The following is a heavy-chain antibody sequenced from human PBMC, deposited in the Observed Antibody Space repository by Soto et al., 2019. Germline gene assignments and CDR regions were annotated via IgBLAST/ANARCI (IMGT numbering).Heavy chain of an antibody. V-gene: IGHV3-23*01. CDR3: ANVIAAGGTGYWFDP. CDR1: GFTFSSYA. J-gene: IGHJ5*02. Sequence: EVQLLESGGGLVQPGGSLRLSCAASGFTFSSYAMSWVRQAPGKGLEWVSAISGSGGSTYYADSVKGRFTISRDNSKNTLDLQMNSLRAEDTAVYYCANVIAAGGTGYWFDPWGQGTLVTVSS. CDR2: ISGSGGST. D-gene: IGHD6-13*01.